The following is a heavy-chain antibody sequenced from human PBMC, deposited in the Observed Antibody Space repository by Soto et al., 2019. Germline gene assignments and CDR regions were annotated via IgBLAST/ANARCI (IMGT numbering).Heavy chain of an antibody. CDR3: ARGIRVGATVRYYYGMDV. Sequence: SVKVSCKASGGTFSSYAISWVRQAPGQGLEWMGGIIPIFGTANYAQKFQGRVTITADESTSTAYMELSSLRSEDTAVYYCARGIRVGATVRYYYGMDVWGQRTTVTVSS. V-gene: IGHV1-69*13. J-gene: IGHJ6*02. CDR2: IIPIFGTA. D-gene: IGHD1-26*01. CDR1: GGTFSSYA.